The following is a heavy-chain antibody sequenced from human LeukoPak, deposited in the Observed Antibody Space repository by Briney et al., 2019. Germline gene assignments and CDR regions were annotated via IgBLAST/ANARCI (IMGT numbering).Heavy chain of an antibody. Sequence: GRSLRLPCAASGFTFSSYGMHWVRQAPGKGLEWVAVIWYDGSNKYYADSVKGRFTISRDNSKNTLYLQMNSLRAEDTAVYYCARDKRGGDYDYFDYWGQGTLVTVSS. J-gene: IGHJ4*02. V-gene: IGHV3-33*01. CDR1: GFTFSSYG. CDR3: ARDKRGGDYDYFDY. CDR2: IWYDGSNK. D-gene: IGHD4-17*01.